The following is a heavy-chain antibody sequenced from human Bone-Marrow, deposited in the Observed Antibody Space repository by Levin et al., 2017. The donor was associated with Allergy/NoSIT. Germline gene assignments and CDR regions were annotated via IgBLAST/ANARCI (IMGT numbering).Heavy chain of an antibody. J-gene: IGHJ4*02. CDR1: GLTFSSYW. CDR3: ALSLTVTTDY. Sequence: GESLKISCAVSGLTFSSYWMHWVRQVPGKGLVWVSRVKSDGNNATYADSVRGRFTISRDNAKNTVFLQMNSLGAEDTAVYYCALSLTVTTDYWGQGTMVTVSS. CDR2: VKSDGNNA. V-gene: IGHV3-74*03. D-gene: IGHD4-17*01.